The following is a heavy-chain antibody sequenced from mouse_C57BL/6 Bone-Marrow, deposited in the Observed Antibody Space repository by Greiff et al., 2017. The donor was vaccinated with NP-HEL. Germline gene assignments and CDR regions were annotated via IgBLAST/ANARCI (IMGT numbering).Heavy chain of an antibody. V-gene: IGHV1-81*01. CDR3: ARSEYYGSSYGYFDV. CDR2: IYPRSGNT. D-gene: IGHD1-1*01. CDR1: GYTFTSYG. Sequence: VQLQQSGAELARPGASVKLSCKASGYTFTSYGISWVKQRTGQGLEWIGEIYPRSGNTYYNEKFKGKATLTADKSSSTAYMALRSLTSEDSAVYFCARSEYYGSSYGYFDVWGTGTTVTVSS. J-gene: IGHJ1*03.